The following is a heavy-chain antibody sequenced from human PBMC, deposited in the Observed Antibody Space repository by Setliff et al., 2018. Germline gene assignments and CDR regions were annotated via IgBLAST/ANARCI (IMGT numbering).Heavy chain of an antibody. CDR2: FYYSGTA. CDR1: GGSISSYY. J-gene: IGHJ4*02. CDR3: ARGGTFRYFDY. Sequence: PSETLSLTCTVSGGSISSYYWSWIRQPPGKGLEWIGYFYYSGTAYYNPSLKSRVTVLVDTSKNQFSLRLSSVTAADTAVYYCARGGTFRYFDYWGQGTLVTVS. D-gene: IGHD5-12*01. V-gene: IGHV4-59*01.